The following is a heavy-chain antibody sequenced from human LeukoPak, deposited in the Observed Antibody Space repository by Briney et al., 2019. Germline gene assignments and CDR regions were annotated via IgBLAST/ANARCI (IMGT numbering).Heavy chain of an antibody. J-gene: IGHJ4*02. CDR3: ARRRVGATVFDY. D-gene: IGHD1-26*01. CDR1: GYTFTSHY. CDR2: INPSGGGT. Sequence: ASVKVSCKASGYTFTSHYMHWVRQAPGQGLEWMGTINPSGGGTSYAQKFQGRITMTRDTSTSTVSMELSSLTSEDTAVYCCARRRVGATVFDYWSQGTLVTVSS. V-gene: IGHV1-46*01.